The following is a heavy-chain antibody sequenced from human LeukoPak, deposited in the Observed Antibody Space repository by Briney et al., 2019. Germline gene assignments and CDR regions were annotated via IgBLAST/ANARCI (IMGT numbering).Heavy chain of an antibody. Sequence: SETLSLTCTVSGGSINNGGYYWSWIRQPPGKGLEWIGEIYHSGSTNYNPSLKSRVTISVDKSKNQFSLKLSSVTAADTAVYYCARDGRISMVRGVSPQGYNWFDPWGQGTLVTVSS. D-gene: IGHD3-10*01. V-gene: IGHV4-39*07. J-gene: IGHJ5*02. CDR2: IYHSGST. CDR1: GGSINNGGYY. CDR3: ARDGRISMVRGVSPQGYNWFDP.